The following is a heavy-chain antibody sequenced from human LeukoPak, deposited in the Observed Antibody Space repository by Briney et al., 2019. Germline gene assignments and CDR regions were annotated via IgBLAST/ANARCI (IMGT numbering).Heavy chain of an antibody. D-gene: IGHD6-19*01. CDR1: GGSISSGSYY. CDR3: ARDRSSGWLNWFDP. CDR2: IYASGST. V-gene: IGHV4-61*02. J-gene: IGHJ5*02. Sequence: SQTLSLTCTVSGGSISSGSYYWSWIRQPAGKGLEWIGRIYASGSTNYNPSLKSRVTISLDTSRNRFSLNLSSVTATDTAVYFCARDRSSGWLNWFDPWGQGTLVTVSP.